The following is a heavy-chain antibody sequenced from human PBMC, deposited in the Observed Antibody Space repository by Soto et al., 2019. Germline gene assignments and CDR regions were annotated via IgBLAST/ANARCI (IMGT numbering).Heavy chain of an antibody. V-gene: IGHV4-30-2*01. CDR1: GGSISSGGYS. CDR2: IYHSGST. D-gene: IGHD1-20*01. J-gene: IGHJ4*02. Sequence: SETLSLTCAVSGGSISSGGYSWSWIRQPPGKGLEWIGYIYHSGSTYYNPSLKSRVTISVDRSKNQFSLKLSSVTAADTAVYYCASSYNWNPRTFDYWGQGTLVTVSS. CDR3: ASSYNWNPRTFDY.